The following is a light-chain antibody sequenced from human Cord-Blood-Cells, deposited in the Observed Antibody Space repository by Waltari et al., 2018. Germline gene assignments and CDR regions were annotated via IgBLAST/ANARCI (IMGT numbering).Light chain of an antibody. CDR3: QQYNNWPPVT. Sequence: EIVMTQSPATLSAPPGERATLSCRASQSVSSNLAWYQQKPGQAPRLLIYGASTRATGIPARFSGSGSGTEFTLTISSLQSEDFAVYYCQQYNNWPPVTFGGGTKVEIK. V-gene: IGKV3-15*01. J-gene: IGKJ4*01. CDR2: GAS. CDR1: QSVSSN.